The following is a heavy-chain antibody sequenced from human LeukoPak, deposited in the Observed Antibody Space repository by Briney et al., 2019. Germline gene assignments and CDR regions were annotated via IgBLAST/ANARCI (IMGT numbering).Heavy chain of an antibody. D-gene: IGHD2/OR15-2a*01. J-gene: IGHJ6*04. V-gene: IGHV3-48*03. CDR3: ARDFLVDV. CDR2: ISSSGSTI. Sequence: VGSLRLSCVASGFTFSSYEMNWVRQAPGKGLEWLSYISSSGSTIYYADSVRGRFTISRENAKRPLYLQMNSLRAEDTAVYYCARDFLVDVWGKGTTVTVSS. CDR1: GFTFSSYE.